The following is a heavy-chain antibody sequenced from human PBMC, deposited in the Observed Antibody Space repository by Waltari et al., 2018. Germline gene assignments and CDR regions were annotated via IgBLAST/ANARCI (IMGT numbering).Heavy chain of an antibody. V-gene: IGHV3-48*03. J-gene: IGHJ4*02. CDR1: GFTFTTYE. CDR3: ARAAITGTGFDF. CDR2: ISSSGTSI. D-gene: IGHD1-20*01. Sequence: EMQLVESGGGLVQPGGSLRLSCAASGFTFTTYEMNWVRQAPGKGLEWISYISSSGTSIYYADSVKGRVTSSRDNAQDSLYLQMNSLRAEDTAVYYCARAAITGTGFDFWGQGSLVTVSS.